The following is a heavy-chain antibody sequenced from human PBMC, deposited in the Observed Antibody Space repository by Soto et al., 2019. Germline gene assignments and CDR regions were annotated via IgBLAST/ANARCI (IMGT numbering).Heavy chain of an antibody. J-gene: IGHJ3*02. Sequence: GGSLRLSCAASGFTFSSYAMSWVRQAPGKGLEWVSAISGSGGNTYYADSVKGRFTISRDNAKNSLYLQMNSLRAEDTAVYYCAREGDVVVPAAIEEDAFDIWGQGTMVTVSS. CDR1: GFTFSSYA. CDR2: ISGSGGNT. CDR3: AREGDVVVPAAIEEDAFDI. V-gene: IGHV3-23*01. D-gene: IGHD2-2*01.